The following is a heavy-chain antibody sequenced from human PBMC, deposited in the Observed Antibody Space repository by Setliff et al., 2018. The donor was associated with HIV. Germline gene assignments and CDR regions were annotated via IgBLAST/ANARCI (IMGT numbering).Heavy chain of an antibody. J-gene: IGHJ3*02. D-gene: IGHD3-3*01. CDR1: GGSISSGSYY. Sequence: PSETLSLTCTVSGGSISSGSYYWSWIRQPAGKGLEWIGRIYTSGSTNYNPSLKSRVTVSVDTSKNQFSLKLSSVTAADTAVYYCARTYNFWSGYYDAFDSWGQGTMVTVSS. CDR3: ARTYNFWSGYYDAFDS. CDR2: IYTSGST. V-gene: IGHV4-61*02.